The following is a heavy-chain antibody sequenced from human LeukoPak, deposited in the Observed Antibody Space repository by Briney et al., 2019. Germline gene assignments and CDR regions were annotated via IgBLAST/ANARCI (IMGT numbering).Heavy chain of an antibody. CDR1: GGSISSYH. Sequence: SETLSLTCTVSGGSISSYHWSWIRQPPGKGLEGIGYIYYSGTTNYNPSLKSRVTMSVDTSKNQFSLKLSSVTAADTAVYYCARHYCSGGTCYSFDYWGQGTLVTVSS. CDR3: ARHYCSGGTCYSFDY. CDR2: IYYSGTT. J-gene: IGHJ4*02. V-gene: IGHV4-59*08. D-gene: IGHD2-15*01.